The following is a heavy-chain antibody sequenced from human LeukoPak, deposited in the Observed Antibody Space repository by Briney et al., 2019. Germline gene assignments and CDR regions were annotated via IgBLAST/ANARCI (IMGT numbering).Heavy chain of an antibody. J-gene: IGHJ4*02. Sequence: SQTLSLTCTVSGGSISSGSYYWSWIRQPAGKGLEWIGRIYTSGSTNYNPSLKSRVTISVDTSKNQFSLKLSSVTAADTAVYYCARVKWFGVGRLRARFDYWGQGTLVTVSS. V-gene: IGHV4-61*02. CDR3: ARVKWFGVGRLRARFDY. CDR2: IYTSGST. CDR1: GGSISSGSYY. D-gene: IGHD5-12*01.